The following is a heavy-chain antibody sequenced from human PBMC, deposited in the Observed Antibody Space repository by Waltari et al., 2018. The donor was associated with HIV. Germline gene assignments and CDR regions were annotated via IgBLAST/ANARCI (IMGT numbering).Heavy chain of an antibody. Sequence: QVQLQESRPGLVQPSETLSLTCTVSGASISSYYWSWIRQPPGKGLEWIGYISYSGRTNYNPSLKSRLTISLDTSKNQFSLKLSSVTAADTAVYYCARFPGVPAANINWLDPWGQGTLVTVSS. CDR1: GASISSYY. V-gene: IGHV4-59*01. CDR3: ARFPGVPAANINWLDP. D-gene: IGHD2-2*01. CDR2: ISYSGRT. J-gene: IGHJ5*02.